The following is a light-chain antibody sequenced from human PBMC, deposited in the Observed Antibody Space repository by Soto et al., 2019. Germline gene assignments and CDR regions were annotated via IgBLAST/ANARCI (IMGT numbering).Light chain of an antibody. CDR3: SSYTTIKTVV. Sequence: QSALTQPASVSGSPGQSITISCTGTSSDIGTYKCVSWFQHHPGKAPKLIIFEVSNRPSGISDRFSGFRSANTAYLTISGVQPEDEADYHCSSYTTIKTVVFGGGTQLTVL. CDR2: EVS. J-gene: IGLJ2*01. CDR1: SSDIGTYKC. V-gene: IGLV2-14*01.